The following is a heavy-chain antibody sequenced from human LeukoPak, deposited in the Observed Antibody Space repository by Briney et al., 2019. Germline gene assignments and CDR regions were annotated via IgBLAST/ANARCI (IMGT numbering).Heavy chain of an antibody. CDR1: GFTFSNYG. CDR2: IPYDGRNT. J-gene: IGHJ4*02. V-gene: IGHV3-30*19. D-gene: IGHD3-10*01. CDR3: ARDQSPHGSESYFGS. Sequence: GGSLRLSCAASGFTFSNYGMHWVRRAPGKGLEWVAAIPYDGRNTYYADSVKGRFTISRDNSKNTMFLQMNSLRPEDTALYYCARDQSPHGSESYFGSWGQGTRVTVSS.